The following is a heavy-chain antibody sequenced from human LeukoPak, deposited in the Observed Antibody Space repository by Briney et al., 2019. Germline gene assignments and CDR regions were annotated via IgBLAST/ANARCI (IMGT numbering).Heavy chain of an antibody. CDR2: ISLSGLT. D-gene: IGHD6-19*01. J-gene: IGHJ4*02. CDR3: ARLFYSNGPDY. Sequence: PSETLSLTCGVSGGSISNTNWWSWVRQPPGQGLEWIGEISLSGLTNYNPSLKSRVTVSLDKSKNHLSLKLSSVTAADTAVYYCARLFYSNGPDYWGQGTLVTVSS. CDR1: GGSISNTNW. V-gene: IGHV4-4*02.